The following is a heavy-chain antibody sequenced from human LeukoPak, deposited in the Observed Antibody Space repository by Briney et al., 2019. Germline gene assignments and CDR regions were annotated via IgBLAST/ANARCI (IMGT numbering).Heavy chain of an antibody. D-gene: IGHD1-26*01. CDR2: INHSGST. J-gene: IGHJ4*02. CDR1: GGSFSGYY. Sequence: SETLSLTCAVYGGSFSGYYWSWICQPPGKGLEWIGEINHSGSTNYNPSLKSRVTISVDTSKNQFSLKLSSVTAADTAVYYCARSYSIGSYIDYWGQGTLVTVSS. V-gene: IGHV4-34*01. CDR3: ARSYSIGSYIDY.